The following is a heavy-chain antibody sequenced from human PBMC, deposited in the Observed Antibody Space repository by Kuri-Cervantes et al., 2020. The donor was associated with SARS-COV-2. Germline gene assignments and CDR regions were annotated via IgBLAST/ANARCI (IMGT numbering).Heavy chain of an antibody. J-gene: IGHJ4*02. Sequence: GSLRLSCAASGFTFSSYWMSWVRQPPGKGLEWIGEINHSGSTNCNPSLKSRVTISVDTSKHQLSLKLSSVTAADTAVYYCAGSPGGVSDCWGQGTLVTVSS. CDR1: GFTFSSYW. CDR3: AGSPGGVSDC. V-gene: IGHV4-34*08. D-gene: IGHD3-16*01. CDR2: INHSGST.